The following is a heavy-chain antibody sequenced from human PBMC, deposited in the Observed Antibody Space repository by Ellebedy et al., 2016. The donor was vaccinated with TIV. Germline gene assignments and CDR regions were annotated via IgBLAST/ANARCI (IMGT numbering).Heavy chain of an antibody. V-gene: IGHV3-72*01. J-gene: IGHJ4*02. D-gene: IGHD3-3*01. CDR3: ARTFFH. CDR1: GFTFSVYY. Sequence: GESLKISCAASGFTFSVYYMDWVRQAPGKGLEWVGRSRNRHDGYTTEYAASVEGRFTISRDDSKNLLYLQMNSLKTEDTAVYYCARTFFHWGQGTLVTVSS. CDR2: SRNRHDGYTT.